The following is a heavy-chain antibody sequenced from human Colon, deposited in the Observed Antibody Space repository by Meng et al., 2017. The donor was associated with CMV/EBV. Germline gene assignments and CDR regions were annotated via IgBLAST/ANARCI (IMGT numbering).Heavy chain of an antibody. D-gene: IGHD3-22*01. Sequence: FSDYTLIWVRQRPGKGLEGVSLISWDGNSAYYVDSVKGRFTVSRDNSENSIYLQMNSLRTEDTAFYYCAKDRTPAELFDSSGYCYDSWGQGTLVTVSS. CDR3: AKDRTPAELFDSSGYCYDS. J-gene: IGHJ4*02. V-gene: IGHV3-43*01. CDR1: FSDYT. CDR2: ISWDGNSA.